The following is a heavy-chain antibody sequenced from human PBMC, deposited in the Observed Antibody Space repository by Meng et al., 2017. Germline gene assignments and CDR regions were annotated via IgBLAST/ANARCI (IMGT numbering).Heavy chain of an antibody. CDR3: SRQSINYYDSSGYYWSAFDI. CDR2: IYPGESGT. D-gene: IGHD3-22*01. CDR1: GYSFTSYW. Sequence: GESLKISCKGSGYSFTSYWIGWVRQMPGKGLEWMGIIYPGESGTRYSPSFQGQVTIAADKSISTAYLQWSSLKPSDTDTYYCSRQSINYYDSSGYYWSAFDIWGQGTMVTVSS. J-gene: IGHJ3*02. V-gene: IGHV5-51*01.